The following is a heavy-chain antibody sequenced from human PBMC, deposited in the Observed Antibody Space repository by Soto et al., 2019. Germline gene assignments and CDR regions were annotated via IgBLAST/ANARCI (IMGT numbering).Heavy chain of an antibody. V-gene: IGHV3-30*18. J-gene: IGHJ4*02. D-gene: IGHD1-26*01. CDR3: AKDKGIVGATPHY. CDR2: ISYDGSNK. CDR1: GFTFSSYG. Sequence: QVQLVESGGGVVQPGRSLRLSCAASGFTFSSYGMHWVREAPGKGLEWVAVISYDGSNKYYADSVKGRFTISRDNSKNTLYLQMNSLRAVDTAVYYFAKDKGIVGATPHYWGQGTLVTVSS.